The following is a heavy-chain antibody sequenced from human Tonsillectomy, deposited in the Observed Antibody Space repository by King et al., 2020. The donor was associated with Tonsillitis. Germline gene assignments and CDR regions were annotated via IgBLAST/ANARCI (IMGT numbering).Heavy chain of an antibody. CDR3: ARGVINGWELPSYYMDV. D-gene: IGHD1-26*01. Sequence: VQLQESGPGLVKPSETLSLTCTVSGGSISHYYWVWIRQPPGKGLEWIGSIYYTGSTNYNPSLKSRVTISLDTSNNQFSLELSSVTAADTAVYYCARGVINGWELPSYYMDVWGKGTTVTVSS. CDR2: IYYTGST. CDR1: GGSISHYY. J-gene: IGHJ6*03. V-gene: IGHV4-59*01.